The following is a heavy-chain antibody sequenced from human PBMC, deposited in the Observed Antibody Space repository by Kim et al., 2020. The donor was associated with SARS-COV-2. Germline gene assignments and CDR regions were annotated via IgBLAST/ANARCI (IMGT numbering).Heavy chain of an antibody. V-gene: IGHV3-23*01. D-gene: IGHD3-22*01. CDR3: AKLPYYDSSGYYSS. Sequence: ADPLKSRFTISRDNSKNTLYLQMNSLRAEDTAVYYCAKLPYYDSSGYYSSWGQGTLVTVSS. J-gene: IGHJ5*02.